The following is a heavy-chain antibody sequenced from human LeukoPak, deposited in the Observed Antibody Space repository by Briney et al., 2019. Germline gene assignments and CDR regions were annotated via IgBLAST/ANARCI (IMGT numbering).Heavy chain of an antibody. Sequence: ASVKVSCKASGYTFINYAVHRVRRAPGQRLEWMGWINAGNGNTKYSQKFQGRVTITRDTSASTAYMELSSLRSEDTAVYYCARTSPGLYYYGMDVWGQGTTVTVSS. V-gene: IGHV1-3*01. J-gene: IGHJ6*02. CDR2: INAGNGNT. CDR3: ARTSPGLYYYGMDV. CDR1: GYTFINYA.